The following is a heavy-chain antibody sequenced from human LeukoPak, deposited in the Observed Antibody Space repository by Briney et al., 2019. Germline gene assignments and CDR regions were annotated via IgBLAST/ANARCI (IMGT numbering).Heavy chain of an antibody. D-gene: IGHD1-26*01. V-gene: IGHV4-38-2*02. CDR2: IFHSGST. CDR1: DYSFTSVYY. J-gene: IGHJ4*02. Sequence: AETLSLTCTASDYSFTSVYYRGCRRHPPGKGLGWIGSIFHSGSTDYNPSLRGRLTISGDKAKNQFSLKLRAVTAADTAVYYCARIGPQRGSYSGDYWGQGNLVTVSS. CDR3: ARIGPQRGSYSGDY.